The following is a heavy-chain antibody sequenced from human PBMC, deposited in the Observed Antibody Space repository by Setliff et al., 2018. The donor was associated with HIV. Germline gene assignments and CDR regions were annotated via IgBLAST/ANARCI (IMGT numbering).Heavy chain of an antibody. CDR2: IYYSGST. J-gene: IGHJ1*01. D-gene: IGHD3-16*02. Sequence: LSLTCTVSGGSISSYYWSWIRQPPGKGLEWIGYIYYSGSTNYNPSLKSRVTISVDTSKNHFSLKLSSVTAAETAVYYCAREVIGAGYFHHWGQGTLVTVSS. CDR3: AREVIGAGYFHH. V-gene: IGHV4-59*12. CDR1: GGSISSYY.